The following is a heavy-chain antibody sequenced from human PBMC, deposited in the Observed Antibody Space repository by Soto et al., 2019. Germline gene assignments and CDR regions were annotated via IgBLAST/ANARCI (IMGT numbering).Heavy chain of an antibody. Sequence: EVQLVESGGGLVQPGGSLRLSCAASGFTFSSYGMNWVRQAPGKGLEWVSYISSSSTTIYYADSVKGRFTIFRANAKTSLYLQLNSLRDEDTAVYYCARSPYYYDSSNYYGYWGQGTLVTVSS. CDR2: ISSSSTTI. CDR1: GFTFSSYG. D-gene: IGHD3-22*01. V-gene: IGHV3-48*02. J-gene: IGHJ4*02. CDR3: ARSPYYYDSSNYYGY.